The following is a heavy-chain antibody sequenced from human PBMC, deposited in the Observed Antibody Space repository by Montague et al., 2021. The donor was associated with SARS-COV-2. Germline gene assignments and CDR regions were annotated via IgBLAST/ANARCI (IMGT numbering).Heavy chain of an antibody. J-gene: IGHJ5*02. CDR2: ISSSSYI. CDR3: ARDGQIRFLEWLHNWFDP. CDR1: GFTFSSYS. Sequence: SLRLSCAASGFTFSSYSMNWVRQAPGKGLEWASSISSSSYICYADSVKGRFTISRDNAKNSLYLQMNSLRAEDTAVYYCARDGQIRFLEWLHNWFDPWGQGTLVTVSS. V-gene: IGHV3-21*01. D-gene: IGHD3-3*01.